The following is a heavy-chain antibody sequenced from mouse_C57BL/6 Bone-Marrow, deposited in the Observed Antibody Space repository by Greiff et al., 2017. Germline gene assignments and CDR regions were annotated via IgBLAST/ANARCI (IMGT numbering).Heavy chain of an antibody. D-gene: IGHD1-1*01. V-gene: IGHV14-2*01. CDR1: GFNIKDYY. Sequence: EVQLQQSGAELVKPGASVKLSCTASGFNIKDYYMHWVKQRTEQGLAWIGRIDPEDGETKYAPKFPGKATITADTSSNTAYLQLSSLTSEDTAVYYCAREYYGSSPFAYWGQGTLVTVAA. CDR3: AREYYGSSPFAY. CDR2: IDPEDGET. J-gene: IGHJ3*01.